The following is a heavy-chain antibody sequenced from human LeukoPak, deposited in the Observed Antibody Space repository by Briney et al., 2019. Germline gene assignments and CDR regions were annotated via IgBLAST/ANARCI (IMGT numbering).Heavy chain of an antibody. Sequence: ASETLSLTCTVSGGSISTYYWSWIRQPPGKGLEWIGYIYYSGNTNYNPSLKSRVTISVDTSKNQFSLKLSSVTAADTAVYYCARGGNYGDYDGYFDYWGQGTLVTVSS. CDR3: ARGGNYGDYDGYFDY. V-gene: IGHV4-59*08. CDR2: IYYSGNT. D-gene: IGHD4-17*01. J-gene: IGHJ4*02. CDR1: GGSISTYY.